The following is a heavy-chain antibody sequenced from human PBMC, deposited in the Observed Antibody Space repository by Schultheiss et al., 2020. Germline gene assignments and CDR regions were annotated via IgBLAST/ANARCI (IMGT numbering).Heavy chain of an antibody. CDR2: IYYSGST. D-gene: IGHD4-17*01. J-gene: IGHJ6*02. V-gene: IGHV4-31*03. CDR3: ARTKPDYGDVYYYGMDV. CDR1: GGSISSGGYY. Sequence: SETLSLTCTVSGGSISSGGYYWGWIRQPPGKGLEWIGYIYYSGSTYYNPSLKSRVTISGDTSKNQFSLKLSSVTAADTAVYYCARTKPDYGDVYYYGMDVWGQGTTVT.